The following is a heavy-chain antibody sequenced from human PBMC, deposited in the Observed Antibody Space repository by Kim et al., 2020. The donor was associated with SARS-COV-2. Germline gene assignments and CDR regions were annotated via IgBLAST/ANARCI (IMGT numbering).Heavy chain of an antibody. J-gene: IGHJ2*01. CDR2: FDPEDGET. CDR3: ATGEGATRNWYFDL. CDR1: GYTLTELS. Sequence: ASVKVSCKVSGYTLTELSMHWVRQAPGKGLEWMGGFDPEDGETIYAQKFQGRVTMTEDTSTDTAYMELSSLRSEDTAVYYCATGEGATRNWYFDLWGRGTLVTVSS. V-gene: IGHV1-24*01. D-gene: IGHD1-26*01.